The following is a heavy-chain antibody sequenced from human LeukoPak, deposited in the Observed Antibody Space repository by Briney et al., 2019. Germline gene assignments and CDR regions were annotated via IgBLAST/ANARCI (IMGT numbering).Heavy chain of an antibody. V-gene: IGHV3-30*02. J-gene: IGHJ4*02. D-gene: IGHD5-12*01. CDR3: ARGFPTMWFDY. CDR1: GFSFSDYG. CDR2: IRHDGNKK. Sequence: GGSLRLSCGASGFSFSDYGMHWVRQAPGKGLEWVAFIRHDGNKKYLPDSMKGRFSVSRDSSQNTLYLQMNSLRAEDTAVYYCARGFPTMWFDYWGQGTLVTVSS.